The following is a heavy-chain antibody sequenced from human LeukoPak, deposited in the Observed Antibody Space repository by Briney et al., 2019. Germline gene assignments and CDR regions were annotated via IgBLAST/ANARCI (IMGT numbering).Heavy chain of an antibody. Sequence: PSETLSLTCTVSGGSISSSSYYWGWIRQPPGKGLEWIGSIYYSGSTHYNPSLKSRVTISVDTSKNQFSLKLSSVTAADTAVYYCARRSSIAARLYFDYWGQGTLVTVSS. J-gene: IGHJ4*02. CDR2: IYYSGST. D-gene: IGHD6-6*01. V-gene: IGHV4-39*01. CDR3: ARRSSIAARLYFDY. CDR1: GGSISSSSYY.